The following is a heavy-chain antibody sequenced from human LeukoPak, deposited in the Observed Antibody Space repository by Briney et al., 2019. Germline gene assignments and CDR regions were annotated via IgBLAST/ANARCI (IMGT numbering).Heavy chain of an antibody. D-gene: IGHD5-24*01. J-gene: IGHJ4*02. CDR3: ATSRDGYNHFGY. V-gene: IGHV4-4*02. Sequence: PSGTLSLTCVVSGDSITTSNWWNWVRQPPGKGLEWIGKIYHRGNTNNNPSLKSRVTMSVDRSKNQFSLNLTSVTAADTAVYYCATSRDGYNHFGYWGQGILVTVSS. CDR2: IYHRGNT. CDR1: GDSITTSNW.